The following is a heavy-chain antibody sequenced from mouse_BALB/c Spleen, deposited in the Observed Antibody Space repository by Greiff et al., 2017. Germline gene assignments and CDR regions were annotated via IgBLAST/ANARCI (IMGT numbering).Heavy chain of an antibody. Sequence: EVQGVESGGGLVQPGGSLKLSCAASGFTFSSYTMSWVRQTPEKRLEWVAYISNGGGRTYYPDTVKGRFTISRDNAKNTLYLQMSSLKSEDTAMYYCARQNGNFYAMDYWGQGTSVTVSS. D-gene: IGHD2-1*01. J-gene: IGHJ4*01. CDR1: GFTFSSYT. CDR2: ISNGGGRT. CDR3: ARQNGNFYAMDY. V-gene: IGHV5-12-2*01.